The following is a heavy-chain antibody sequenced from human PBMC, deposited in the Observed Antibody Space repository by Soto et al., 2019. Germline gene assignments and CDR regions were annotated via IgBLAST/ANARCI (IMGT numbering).Heavy chain of an antibody. V-gene: IGHV5-51*01. CDR3: ARLVGGSGTDYFDY. CDR2: IYPGDPDT. CDR1: GYSFSSYW. Sequence: GESLKISCKGSGYSFSSYWIGWVRQMPGKGLEWMGIIYPGDPDTRYSPSFQGQVTISVDKSISTAYLQWISLKASDTAMYYCARLVGGSGTDYFDYWGQGNLVTVSS. J-gene: IGHJ4*02. D-gene: IGHD3-10*01.